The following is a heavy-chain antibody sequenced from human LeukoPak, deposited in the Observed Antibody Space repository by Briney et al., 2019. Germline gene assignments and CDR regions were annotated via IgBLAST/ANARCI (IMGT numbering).Heavy chain of an antibody. Sequence: GGSLRLSCAASGFTFSSYAMHWVRQAPGKGLEWVAVISYDGSNKYYADSVKGRFTISRDNSKNTLYLQMNSLRAEDTAVYYCASSPYGDLNWFDTWGQGTLVTVSS. CDR1: GFTFSSYA. V-gene: IGHV3-30*04. CDR3: ASSPYGDLNWFDT. CDR2: ISYDGSNK. D-gene: IGHD4-17*01. J-gene: IGHJ5*02.